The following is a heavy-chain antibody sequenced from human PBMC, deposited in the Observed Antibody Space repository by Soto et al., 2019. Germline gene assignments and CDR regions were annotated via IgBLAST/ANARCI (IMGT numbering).Heavy chain of an antibody. CDR2: ISGTGDGT. CDR1: GFTFSSYA. J-gene: IGHJ6*03. D-gene: IGHD6-6*01. V-gene: IGHV3-23*01. CDR3: AKDVGSSSSVNHYYYMDV. Sequence: GGSLRLSCVASGFTFSSYAMSWVRQAPGKGLEWVAGISGTGDGTYYEDSVKGRFTISRDNSMNTLYLQMNSLRAEDTAVYYCAKDVGSSSSVNHYYYMDVWGKGTTVTVSS.